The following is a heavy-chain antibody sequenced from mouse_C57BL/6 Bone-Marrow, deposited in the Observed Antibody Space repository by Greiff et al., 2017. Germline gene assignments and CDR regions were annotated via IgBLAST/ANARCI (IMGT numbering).Heavy chain of an antibody. CDR1: GYAFSSSW. CDR3: ARGLRFAY. J-gene: IGHJ3*01. D-gene: IGHD2-1*01. Sequence: QVQLKESGPELVKPGASVKISCKASGYAFSSSWMNWVKQRPGKGLEWIGRIYPGDGDTNYNGKFKGKATLTADKSSSTAYMQLSSLTSEDSAVYFCARGLRFAYWGQGTLVTVSA. V-gene: IGHV1-82*01. CDR2: IYPGDGDT.